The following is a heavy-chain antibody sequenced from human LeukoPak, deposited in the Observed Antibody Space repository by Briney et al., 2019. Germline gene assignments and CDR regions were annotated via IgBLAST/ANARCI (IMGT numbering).Heavy chain of an antibody. J-gene: IGHJ4*02. V-gene: IGHV3-23*01. D-gene: IGHD2-2*01. Sequence: GGSLRLSRAASGFTFSSYAMSWVRQAPGKGLEWVSAISGSGGSTYYADSVKGRFTISRDNSKNTLYLQMNSLRAEDTAVYYCARDCIVVVPATRCSFDYWGQGTLVTVSS. CDR1: GFTFSSYA. CDR3: ARDCIVVVPATRCSFDY. CDR2: ISGSGGST.